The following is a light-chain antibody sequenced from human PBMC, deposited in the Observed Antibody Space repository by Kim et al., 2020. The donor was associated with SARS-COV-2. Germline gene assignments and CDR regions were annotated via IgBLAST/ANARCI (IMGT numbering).Light chain of an antibody. CDR3: ISYTSSSTWV. CDR2: DVS. CDR1: SSDVGGYNY. J-gene: IGLJ3*02. Sequence: QSVLTQPASVSGSPGQSITISCTGTSSDVGGYNYVSWYQQHPGKAPKLMIFDVSKRPSGISNRFSGSKSGNTASLTISGLQAEDEADYYCISYTSSSTWVFGGGTQLTVL. V-gene: IGLV2-14*01.